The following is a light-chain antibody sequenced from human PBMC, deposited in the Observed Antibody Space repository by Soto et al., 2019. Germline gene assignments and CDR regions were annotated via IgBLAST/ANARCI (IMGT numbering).Light chain of an antibody. CDR3: QQYNNWPPIT. Sequence: EIVLTQSPGPLSLSPGERATLSCRASQSVSSYLAWYQQKPGQAPRLLIYDASNRATGIPDRISGSRSGTEFTLTISSLQSEDFAVYYCQQYNNWPPITFGQGTRLEIK. CDR1: QSVSSY. J-gene: IGKJ5*01. CDR2: DAS. V-gene: IGKV3-15*01.